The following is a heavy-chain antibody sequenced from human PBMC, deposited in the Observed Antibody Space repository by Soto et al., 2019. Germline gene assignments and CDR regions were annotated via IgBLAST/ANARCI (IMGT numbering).Heavy chain of an antibody. CDR2: ISAGGGST. J-gene: IGHJ4*02. Sequence: GGSLRLSCAASGFTFSSYAMSWVRQAPGKGLEWVSAISAGGGSTYHADSVKGRFTISRDNSKNMLYLQINSLRAEDTAVYYCAKVYSNCAYYPDYWGQVTLVTAFS. D-gene: IGHD3-22*01. V-gene: IGHV3-23*01. CDR1: GFTFSSYA. CDR3: AKVYSNCAYYPDY.